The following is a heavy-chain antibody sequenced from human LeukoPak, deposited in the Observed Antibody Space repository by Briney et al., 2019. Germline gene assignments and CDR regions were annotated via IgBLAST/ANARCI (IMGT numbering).Heavy chain of an antibody. Sequence: ASVKVSCKSCGYTFSTYGIRWLRQAPGQGLEWMGWISPDKGNTDYAQKFQGRVTMTTDTSTSTAYMELRNLRSDDTAVYFCARDWGSKRIIADYWGQGTLVTVSS. CDR1: GYTFSTYG. CDR3: ARDWGSKRIIADY. CDR2: ISPDKGNT. J-gene: IGHJ4*02. V-gene: IGHV1-18*01. D-gene: IGHD2/OR15-2a*01.